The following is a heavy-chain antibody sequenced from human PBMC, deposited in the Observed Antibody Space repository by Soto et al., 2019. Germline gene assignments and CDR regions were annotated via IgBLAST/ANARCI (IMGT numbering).Heavy chain of an antibody. CDR1: GCTFSTYG. CDR3: AKVGQKGYYDSSGRGRMVFDP. D-gene: IGHD3-22*01. V-gene: IGHV3-30*18. Sequence: PWGSLRLSCAASGCTFSTYGMHWVRQAPGKGLEWVAVISYDGSNKYYAASVKGRFTISRDNSKNTLYLQMNSLRAEDTAVYYCAKVGQKGYYDSSGRGRMVFDPWGQGTLVTVSS. CDR2: ISYDGSNK. J-gene: IGHJ5*02.